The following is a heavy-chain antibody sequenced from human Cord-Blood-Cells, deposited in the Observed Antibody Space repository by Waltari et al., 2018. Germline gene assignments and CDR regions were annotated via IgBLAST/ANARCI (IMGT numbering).Heavy chain of an antibody. CDR3: ARSTVLSGRDERLWYFDL. Sequence: QVQLQESGPGLVKPSQTLSLTCTVSGGSISSGGYYWSWIRQHPGKGLEWIGYIDYNRSTYYNPSLTGRVTLSVDTSKNQFSLKLSSVTAADTAVYYCARSTVLSGRDERLWYFDLWGRGTLVTVSS. CDR1: GGSISSGGYY. J-gene: IGHJ2*01. V-gene: IGHV4-31*03. D-gene: IGHD6-25*01. CDR2: IDYNRST.